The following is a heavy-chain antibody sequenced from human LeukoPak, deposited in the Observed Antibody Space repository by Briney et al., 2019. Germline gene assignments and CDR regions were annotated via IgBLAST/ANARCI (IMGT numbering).Heavy chain of an antibody. CDR3: ASVSNGDYNWFDP. CDR1: GGSISSGGYY. V-gene: IGHV4-31*03. Sequence: SETLSLTCTVSGGSISSGGYYWSWIRQHPGKGLEWIGYIYYSGSTYYNPSLKSRVTISVDTSKNQFSLKPSSVTAADTAVYYCASVSNGDYNWFDPWGQGTLVTVSS. CDR2: IYYSGST. D-gene: IGHD4-17*01. J-gene: IGHJ5*02.